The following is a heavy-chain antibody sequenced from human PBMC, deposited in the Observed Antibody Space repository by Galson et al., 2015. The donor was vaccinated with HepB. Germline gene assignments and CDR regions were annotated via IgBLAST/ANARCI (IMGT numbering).Heavy chain of an antibody. D-gene: IGHD3-10*01. Sequence: VKVSCKASGYTFTSYAMHWVRQAPGQRLEWMGWINAGNGNTKYSQKFQGRVTITRDTSASTAYMELSSLRSEDTAVYYCARGVLWFGESNNWFDPWGQGTLVTVSS. CDR1: GYTFTSYA. J-gene: IGHJ5*02. CDR2: INAGNGNT. CDR3: ARGVLWFGESNNWFDP. V-gene: IGHV1-3*01.